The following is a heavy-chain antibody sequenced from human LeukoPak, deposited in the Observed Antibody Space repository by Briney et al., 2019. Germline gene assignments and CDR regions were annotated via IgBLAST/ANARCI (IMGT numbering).Heavy chain of an antibody. Sequence: PSETLSLTCTVSGGSISSYYWSWIRQPPGKGLEWIGYIYYSGSTNYNPSLKSRVTISVDTSKNQFSLKLSSVTAADTAVYYCARGMVRGVIIPLPDYWGQGTLVTVSS. V-gene: IGHV4-59*08. CDR2: IYYSGST. CDR3: ARGMVRGVIIPLPDY. CDR1: GGSISSYY. D-gene: IGHD3-10*01. J-gene: IGHJ4*02.